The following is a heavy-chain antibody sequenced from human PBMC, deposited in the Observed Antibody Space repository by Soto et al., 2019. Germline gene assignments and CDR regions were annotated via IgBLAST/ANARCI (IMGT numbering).Heavy chain of an antibody. CDR3: TKGASTSCFSAFDF. D-gene: IGHD2-2*01. Sequence: EVQLVESGGGLVHPGRSLRLSCTASGFTFDDYAMHWVRQAPGKGLEWVSSISWNSGNIVYADSVRGRFTISRDNAKTSLHLQMNSLSAEDTDLYYCTKGASTSCFSAFDFWGQGTMVTVSS. CDR2: ISWNSGNI. V-gene: IGHV3-9*01. CDR1: GFTFDDYA. J-gene: IGHJ3*01.